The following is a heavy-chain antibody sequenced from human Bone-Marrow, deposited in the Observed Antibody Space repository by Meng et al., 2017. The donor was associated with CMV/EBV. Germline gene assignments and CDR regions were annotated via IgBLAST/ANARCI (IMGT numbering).Heavy chain of an antibody. V-gene: IGHV3-74*01. CDR1: GFTFSSYW. J-gene: IGHJ6*02. D-gene: IGHD2-8*01. Sequence: GESLKISCAASGFTFSSYWMHWVRQAPGKGLVWVSRINSDGSSTSYADSVKGRFTISRDNAKNTLYLQMNSLRAEDTAVYYCARGAYTVLMVYAIEPRLYGMDVWGQGTTVTVSS. CDR3: ARGAYTVLMVYAIEPRLYGMDV. CDR2: INSDGSST.